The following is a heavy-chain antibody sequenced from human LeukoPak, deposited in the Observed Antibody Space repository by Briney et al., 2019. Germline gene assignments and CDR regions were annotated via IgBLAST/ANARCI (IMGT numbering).Heavy chain of an antibody. J-gene: IGHJ4*02. CDR2: ISSSSSYI. Sequence: GVSLRLSCAASGFTFSSCSMTWVRQAPGKGLEWVSSISSSSSYIYYADSVKGRFTISRDNAKNSLYLQMNSLRAEDTAVYYCARDRPHYYDSSGYYYTPPSSHFDYWGQGTLVTVSS. CDR3: ARDRPHYYDSSGYYYTPPSSHFDY. D-gene: IGHD3-22*01. CDR1: GFTFSSCS. V-gene: IGHV3-21*01.